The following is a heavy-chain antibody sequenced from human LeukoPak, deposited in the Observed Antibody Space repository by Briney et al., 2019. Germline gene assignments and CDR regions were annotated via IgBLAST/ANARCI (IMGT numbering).Heavy chain of an antibody. J-gene: IGHJ5*02. CDR3: ARGSCSGGSCYSVENWFDP. CDR2: INPNSGGT. CDR1: GYTFTWYY. Sequence: GASVKVSCKAAGYTFTWYYMFWVRQAPGQGLEWMGRINPNSGGTNYAQKFQGRVTMTRDTSISTAYMELSRLRSDDTAVYYCARGSCSGGSCYSVENWFDPWGQGTLVTVSS. V-gene: IGHV1-2*06. D-gene: IGHD2-15*01.